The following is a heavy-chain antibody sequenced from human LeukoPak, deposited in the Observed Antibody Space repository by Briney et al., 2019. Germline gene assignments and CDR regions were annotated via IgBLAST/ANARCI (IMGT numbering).Heavy chain of an antibody. Sequence: ASVKVSCKASGGTFSSYAISWVRQAPGQGLEWMGGIIPIFGTANYAQKFQGRVTITTDESTSTAYMELSSLRSEDTAVYYCARDLVGRRYYGSGSYGGYYYYYMDVWGKGTTVTVSS. J-gene: IGHJ6*03. V-gene: IGHV1-69*05. D-gene: IGHD3-10*01. CDR2: IIPIFGTA. CDR3: ARDLVGRRYYGSGSYGGYYYYYMDV. CDR1: GGTFSSYA.